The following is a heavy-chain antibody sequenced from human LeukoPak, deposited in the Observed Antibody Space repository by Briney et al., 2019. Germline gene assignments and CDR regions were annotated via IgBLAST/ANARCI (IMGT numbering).Heavy chain of an antibody. J-gene: IGHJ4*02. CDR1: GFTFSSYA. Sequence: PGGSLRLSCAAPGFTFSSYAMSWVRQAPGKGLEWVSAISGSGGSTYYADSVKGRFTISRDNSKNTLYLQMNSLRAEDTAVYYCAKAYSSPTRAFDYWGQGTLVTVSS. CDR2: ISGSGGST. CDR3: AKAYSSPTRAFDY. D-gene: IGHD6-13*01. V-gene: IGHV3-23*01.